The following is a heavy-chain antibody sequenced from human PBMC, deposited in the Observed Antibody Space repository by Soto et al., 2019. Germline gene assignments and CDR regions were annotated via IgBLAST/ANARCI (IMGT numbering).Heavy chain of an antibody. V-gene: IGHV1-2*02. CDR3: ARAYIAVAGDNWFDP. J-gene: IGHJ5*02. Sequence: QVQLVQSGAEVKKPGASVKVSCKASGYTFTGYYMHWVRQAPGQGLEWMGWINPNSGGTNYAQKFQGGVTMTRDTSISTAYMELSRLRSDDTAVYYCARAYIAVAGDNWFDPWGQGTLVTVSS. CDR1: GYTFTGYY. CDR2: INPNSGGT. D-gene: IGHD6-19*01.